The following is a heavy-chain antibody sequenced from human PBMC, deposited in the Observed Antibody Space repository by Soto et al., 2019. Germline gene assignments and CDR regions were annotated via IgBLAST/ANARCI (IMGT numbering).Heavy chain of an antibody. D-gene: IGHD6-6*01. CDR3: ARVAAARGDYYYYGMAV. Sequence: QVQLVQSGAEVKKPGSSVKVSCKASGGTFSSYAISWVRQAPGQGLEWMGGIIPIFGTANYAQKFQGRVTITADESTSTAYMELSSLRSEDTAVYYCARVAAARGDYYYYGMAVWGQGTTVTVSS. CDR2: IIPIFGTA. CDR1: GGTFSSYA. J-gene: IGHJ6*02. V-gene: IGHV1-69*01.